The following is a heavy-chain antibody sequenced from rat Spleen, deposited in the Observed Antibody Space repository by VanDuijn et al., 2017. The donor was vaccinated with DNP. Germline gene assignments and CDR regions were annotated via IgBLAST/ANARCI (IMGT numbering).Heavy chain of an antibody. Sequence: QVQLMESGPGLVQPSQTLSLTCTVAGLSLTSYNVYWVRQPPGKDLEWMGVIWNTGGTQYNSALKSRLSIRRDTSKSQVFLKMNSLQAADTATYYCAGESAGHITAPFDYWGQGVMVTVSS. CDR2: IWNTGGT. D-gene: IGHD1-10*01. CDR3: AGESAGHITAPFDY. J-gene: IGHJ2*01. CDR1: GLSLTSYN. V-gene: IGHV2-41*01.